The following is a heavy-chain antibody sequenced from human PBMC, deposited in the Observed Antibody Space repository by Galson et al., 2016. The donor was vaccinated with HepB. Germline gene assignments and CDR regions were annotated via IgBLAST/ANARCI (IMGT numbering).Heavy chain of an antibody. J-gene: IGHJ5*02. CDR1: GFTFDSYG. CDR3: ARWSGSWFDA. CDR2: TSYDGSST. D-gene: IGHD3-10*01. Sequence: SLRLSCAASGFTFDSYGMHWIRRAPGKGLEWVAVTSYDGSSTYFADSVKGRLTISKDNTKNTVSLQMNNVGPEDTGVDYCARWSGSWFDAWGQGTLVTVSA. V-gene: IGHV3-30*03.